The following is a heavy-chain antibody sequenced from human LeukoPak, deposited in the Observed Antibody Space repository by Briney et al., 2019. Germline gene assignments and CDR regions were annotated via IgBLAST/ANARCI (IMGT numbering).Heavy chain of an antibody. J-gene: IGHJ4*02. D-gene: IGHD4-17*01. CDR3: AKGLSATSMGIDY. CDR1: GFTFSTYA. Sequence: GGSLRLSCAASGFTFSTYAMTWVRQAPGRGLEWVSTISGSSGSTDYADSVKGRFTVSRDNSKNTLYLQMHSVRVDDTAVYYCAKGLSATSMGIDYWGQGTLVTVSS. V-gene: IGHV3-23*01. CDR2: ISGSSGST.